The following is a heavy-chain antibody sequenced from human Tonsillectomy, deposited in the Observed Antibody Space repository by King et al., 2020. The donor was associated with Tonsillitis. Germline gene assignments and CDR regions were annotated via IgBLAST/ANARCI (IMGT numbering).Heavy chain of an antibody. V-gene: IGHV1-18*04. J-gene: IGHJ4*02. D-gene: IGHD2-15*01. CDR2: ISAYNGNT. Sequence: VQLVESGAEVKKPGASVKVSCKASGYTFTSYGISWVRQAPGQGLEWMGWISAYNGNTNYAQKLQGRVTMTTDTSTSSAYMELRSLRSDDTAVYYCARGGYCSGGSCYSRLVDYWGQGTLVTVSS. CDR3: ARGGYCSGGSCYSRLVDY. CDR1: GYTFTSYG.